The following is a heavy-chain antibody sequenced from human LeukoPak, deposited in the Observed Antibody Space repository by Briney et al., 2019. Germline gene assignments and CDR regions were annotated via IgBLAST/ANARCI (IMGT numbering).Heavy chain of an antibody. CDR3: ARDRGYSGYDAGYYYYYMDV. Sequence: GASVKVSCKASGGTFSSYTISWARQAPGQGLEWMGRIIPILGIANYAQKFQGRVTITADKSTSTAYMELSSLRSEDTAVYYCARDRGYSGYDAGYYYYYMDVWGKGTTVTVSS. J-gene: IGHJ6*03. V-gene: IGHV1-69*04. CDR2: IIPILGIA. CDR1: GGTFSSYT. D-gene: IGHD5-12*01.